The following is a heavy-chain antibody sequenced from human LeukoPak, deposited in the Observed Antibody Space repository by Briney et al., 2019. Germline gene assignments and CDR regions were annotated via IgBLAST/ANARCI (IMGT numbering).Heavy chain of an antibody. V-gene: IGHV3-74*01. CDR1: KFTFSSYW. D-gene: IGHD5-24*01. CDR3: ARAGGDGYNSAY. Sequence: GGSLRLSCAASKFTFSSYWMHWVRQAPGKGLVWVSRINPDGSTTNYADSVKGRFTISRDNAKNTLYLQMNSLRAEDTAVYYCARAGGDGYNSAYWGQGTLVTVSS. J-gene: IGHJ4*02. CDR2: INPDGSTT.